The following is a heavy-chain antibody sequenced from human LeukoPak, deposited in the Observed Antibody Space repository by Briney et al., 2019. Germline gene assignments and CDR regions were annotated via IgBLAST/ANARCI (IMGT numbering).Heavy chain of an antibody. Sequence: PSETLSLTCAVYGGSFSGYYWGWIRQPPGKGLEWIVSMYYSGSTYNNPSLKSRVTISVGTSKNQFSLKLSSVTAADTAVYYCARATRAARHFDFWGQGTLVTVSS. J-gene: IGHJ4*02. D-gene: IGHD6-6*01. CDR1: GGSFSGYY. CDR2: MYYSGST. CDR3: ARATRAARHFDF. V-gene: IGHV4-34*01.